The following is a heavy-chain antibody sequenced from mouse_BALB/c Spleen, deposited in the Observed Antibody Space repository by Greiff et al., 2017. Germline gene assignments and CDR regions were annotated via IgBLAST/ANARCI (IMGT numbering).Heavy chain of an antibody. CDR2: IWSGGST. Sequence: VQLQQSGPGLVQPSQSLSITCTVSGFSLTSYGVHWVRQSPGKGLEWLGVIWSGGSTDYNAAFISRLSISKDNSKSQVFLKLNSLQTDDTATYYCAIIYYGNPFAYWGQGTLVTVSA. J-gene: IGHJ3*01. CDR3: AIIYYGNPFAY. V-gene: IGHV2-4-1*01. CDR1: GFSLTSYG. D-gene: IGHD2-1*01.